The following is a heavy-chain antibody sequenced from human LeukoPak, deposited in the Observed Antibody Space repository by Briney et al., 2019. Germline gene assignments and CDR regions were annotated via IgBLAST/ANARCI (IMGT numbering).Heavy chain of an antibody. CDR1: GGSIRSGGYY. J-gene: IGHJ5*02. Sequence: SETLSLTCTVSGGSIRSGGYYWSWIRQHPGKGLEWIGYIYYSGSTYYNPSLKSRVIISVDMSKNQFSLKVSSVTAADTAVYYCARGRTWFDPWGQGTLVTVSS. V-gene: IGHV4-31*03. CDR2: IYYSGST. CDR3: ARGRTWFDP.